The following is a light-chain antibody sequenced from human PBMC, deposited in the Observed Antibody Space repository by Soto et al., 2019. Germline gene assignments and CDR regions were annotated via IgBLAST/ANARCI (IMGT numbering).Light chain of an antibody. Sequence: AIQMTQSPSSLSASVGDRVTITCRASQGIRNDLGWYQQTPGKAPKLLIYAASTLQSGVPSRFSGSGSGTDFTLTISSLQPDDFATYYCLQDYNCPWTFGQGTKVEI. CDR2: AAS. J-gene: IGKJ1*01. CDR3: LQDYNCPWT. CDR1: QGIRND. V-gene: IGKV1-6*01.